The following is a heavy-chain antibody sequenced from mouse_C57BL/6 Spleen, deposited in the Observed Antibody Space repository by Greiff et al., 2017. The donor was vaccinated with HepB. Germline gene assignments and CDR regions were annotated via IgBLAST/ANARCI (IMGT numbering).Heavy chain of an antibody. J-gene: IGHJ3*01. CDR3: TKDDYDEAWFAY. D-gene: IGHD2-4*01. V-gene: IGHV14-1*01. CDR2: IDPEDGDT. Sequence: VQLKESGAELVRPGASVKLSCTASGFNIKDYYMHWVKQRPEQGLEWIGRIDPEDGDTEYAPKFQGKATMTADTSSKTAYLQLSSLTSEDTAVYYCTKDDYDEAWFAYWGQGTLVTVSA. CDR1: GFNIKDYY.